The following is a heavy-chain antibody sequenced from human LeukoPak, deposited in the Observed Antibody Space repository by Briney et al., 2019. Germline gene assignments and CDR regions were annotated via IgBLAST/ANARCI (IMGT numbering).Heavy chain of an antibody. J-gene: IGHJ5*02. D-gene: IGHD6-13*01. Sequence: GESLKISCKGSGYNFTSYWIGWVRQMPGNGLEWMGIIYPGDSDTRYSPSFQGQVTISADRSISTAYLQWSSLEASDTAMYYCARQGLAAAFDPWGQGTLVTVSS. CDR1: GYNFTSYW. CDR2: IYPGDSDT. CDR3: ARQGLAAAFDP. V-gene: IGHV5-51*01.